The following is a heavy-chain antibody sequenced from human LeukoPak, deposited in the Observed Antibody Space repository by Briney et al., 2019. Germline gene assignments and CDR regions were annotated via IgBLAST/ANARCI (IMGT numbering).Heavy chain of an antibody. CDR1: GGSISGDDYY. J-gene: IGHJ4*02. Sequence: SETLSLTCTVSGGSISGDDYYWGWIRQPPGKGLEWIGSIYDSGSTYYNPSLKSRVTISVDTSKNQFSLKLRSVTAADTAVYYCARIAVAEDYYFDYWGQGTLVTVSS. CDR3: ARIAVAEDYYFDY. V-gene: IGHV4-39*01. D-gene: IGHD6-19*01. CDR2: IYDSGST.